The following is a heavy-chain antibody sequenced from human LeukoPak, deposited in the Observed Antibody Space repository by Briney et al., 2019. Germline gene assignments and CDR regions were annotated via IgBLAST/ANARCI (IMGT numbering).Heavy chain of an antibody. CDR1: GGSISSYY. CDR3: ARAAVGYSGYNAIDY. J-gene: IGHJ4*02. Sequence: SETLSLTCTVSGGSISSYYWSWIRQPPGKGLEWIGYIYYSGSTNYNPSLKSRVTISVDTSKNQFSLKLSSVTAADTAVYYCARAAVGYSGYNAIDYWGQGTLVTVSS. V-gene: IGHV4-59*01. D-gene: IGHD3-22*01. CDR2: IYYSGST.